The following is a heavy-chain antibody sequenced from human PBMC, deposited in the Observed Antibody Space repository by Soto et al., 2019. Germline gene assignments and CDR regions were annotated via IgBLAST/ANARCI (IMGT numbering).Heavy chain of an antibody. D-gene: IGHD4-17*01. CDR2: IYYSGST. Sequence: QVQLQESGPGLVKPSQTLSLTCTVSGGSISSGDYYWSWIRQPPGKGLEWIGYIYYSGSTYYNPALKSRVTISVDTSKNQFSLKLSSVTAADTAVYYCAREPTLYGDHRYFDLWGRGTLVTVSS. CDR1: GGSISSGDYY. CDR3: AREPTLYGDHRYFDL. V-gene: IGHV4-30-4*01. J-gene: IGHJ2*01.